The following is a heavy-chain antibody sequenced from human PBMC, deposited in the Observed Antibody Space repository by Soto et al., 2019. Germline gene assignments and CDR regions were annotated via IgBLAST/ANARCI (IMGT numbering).Heavy chain of an antibody. Sequence: PSETLSLTCTVSGGSISSYYWSWIRQPPGKGLEWIGYIYYSGSTNYNPSLKSRVTISVDTSKNQFSLKLSSVTAADTAVYYCARRYSSSWYEVWFDPWGQGTLVTVSS. CDR2: IYYSGST. V-gene: IGHV4-59*08. D-gene: IGHD6-13*01. J-gene: IGHJ5*02. CDR1: GGSISSYY. CDR3: ARRYSSSWYEVWFDP.